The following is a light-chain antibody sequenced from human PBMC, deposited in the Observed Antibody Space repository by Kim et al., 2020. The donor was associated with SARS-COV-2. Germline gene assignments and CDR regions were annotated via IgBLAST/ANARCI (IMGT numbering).Light chain of an antibody. CDR3: AAWDDSLNGPV. CDR2: YDD. Sequence: QRVTISCSGSSANIGNNAVNWYQQLPGKAPKLLIYYDDLLPSGVSDRFSGSKSGTSASLAISGLQSEDEADYYCAAWDDSLNGPVFGGGTQLTVL. J-gene: IGLJ3*02. V-gene: IGLV1-36*01. CDR1: SANIGNNA.